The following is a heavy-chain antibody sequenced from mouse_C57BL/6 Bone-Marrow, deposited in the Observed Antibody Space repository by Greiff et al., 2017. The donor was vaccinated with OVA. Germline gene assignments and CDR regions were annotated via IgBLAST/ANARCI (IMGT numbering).Heavy chain of an antibody. J-gene: IGHJ2*01. Sequence: EVQGVESGEGLVKPGGSLKLSCAASGFTFSSYAMSWVRQTPEKRLEWVAYISSGGDYIYYADTVKGRFTISRDNARNTLYLQMSSLKSEDTAMYYCTRDPSIYYGNYHLYFDYWGQGTTLTVSS. CDR3: TRDPSIYYGNYHLYFDY. D-gene: IGHD2-1*01. CDR2: ISSGGDYI. V-gene: IGHV5-9-1*02. CDR1: GFTFSSYA.